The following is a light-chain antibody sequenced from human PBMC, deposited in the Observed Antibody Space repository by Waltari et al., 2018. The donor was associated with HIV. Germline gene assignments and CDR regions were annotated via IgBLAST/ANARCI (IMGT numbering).Light chain of an antibody. Sequence: QSVLTQPPSVSGAPGQRVTISCTGTSSNTAAGYDVPWYQQLPGTAPKLLSYANLHRPSGVPDRFSVSKSATSASLAITGLQAEDEADYFCKSYDSSLSAYVVFGGGTKLTVL. CDR2: ANL. J-gene: IGLJ2*01. CDR1: SSNTAAGYD. CDR3: KSYDSSLSAYVV. V-gene: IGLV1-40*01.